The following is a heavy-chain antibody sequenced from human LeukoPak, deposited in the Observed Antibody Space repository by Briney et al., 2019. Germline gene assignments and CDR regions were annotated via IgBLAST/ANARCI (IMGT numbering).Heavy chain of an antibody. CDR3: ARLLWFGETYNWFDP. D-gene: IGHD3-10*01. Sequence: PSETLSLTCAVYGGSFSGYYWSWIRQPPGKGLEWIGEIYHSGSTNYNPSLKSRVTISVDKSKNQFSLKLSSVTAADTAVYYCARLLWFGETYNWFDPWGQGTLVTVSS. J-gene: IGHJ5*02. CDR2: IYHSGST. CDR1: GGSFSGYY. V-gene: IGHV4-34*01.